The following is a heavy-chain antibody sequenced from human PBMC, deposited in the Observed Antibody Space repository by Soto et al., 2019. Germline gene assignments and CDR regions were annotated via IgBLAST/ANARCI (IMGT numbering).Heavy chain of an antibody. CDR2: IYYSGST. J-gene: IGHJ6*02. V-gene: IGHV4-39*01. CDR3: ARQMGATPLSLLGYYYYYGMDV. Sequence: SETLSLTCTVSGGSISSSSYYWGWIRQPPGKGLEWIGSIYYSGSTYYNPSLKSRVTISVDTSKNQFSLKLSSVTAADTAVYYCARQMGATPLSLLGYYYYYGMDVWGQGTTVTVSS. CDR1: GGSISSSSYY. D-gene: IGHD1-26*01.